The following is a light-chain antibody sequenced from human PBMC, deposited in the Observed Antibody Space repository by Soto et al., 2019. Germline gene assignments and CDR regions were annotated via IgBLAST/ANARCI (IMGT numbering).Light chain of an antibody. V-gene: IGLV2-11*01. CDR2: DVN. J-gene: IGLJ3*02. Sequence: QSVLTQPRSVSGSPGQSVTISCTGTSSDVGAYNYVSWYQQHPGKAPKLMIYDVNKRPSGIPDRFSGSKSGNTASLTISGLQVEDEADYYCCSYGGSYTFWVFGGGTKGTVL. CDR1: SSDVGAYNY. CDR3: CSYGGSYTFWV.